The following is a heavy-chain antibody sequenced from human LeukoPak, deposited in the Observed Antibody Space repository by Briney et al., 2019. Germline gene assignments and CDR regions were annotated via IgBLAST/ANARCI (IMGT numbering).Heavy chain of an antibody. V-gene: IGHV4-34*01. J-gene: IGHJ5*02. CDR2: INHSGGT. D-gene: IGHD2-2*01. CDR1: GGSFSGYY. CDR3: ARRPIVYCSSTSCYPRQNWFDP. Sequence: SETLSLTCAVYGGSFSGYYWSWIRQPPGKGLEWIGEINHSGGTNYNPSLKSRVTIPVDTSKNQFSLKLSSVTAADTAVYYCARRPIVYCSSTSCYPRQNWFDPWGQGTLVTVSS.